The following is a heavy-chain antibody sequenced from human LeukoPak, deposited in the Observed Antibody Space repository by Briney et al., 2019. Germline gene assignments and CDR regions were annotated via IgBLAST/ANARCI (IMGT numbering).Heavy chain of an antibody. V-gene: IGHV4-34*01. J-gene: IGHJ4*02. CDR1: GGSFNGYY. Sequence: SETLSLTCAVYGGSFNGYYWSWIRQPPRKGLEGIGEINLSGSTNYNPSLQSRDTISVDTSKNQFSLKLSSVTAADTAVYYCARGCPPLGYCCGGSFPTSLLDYWGQGTLVTV. CDR2: INLSGST. CDR3: ARGCPPLGYCCGGSFPTSLLDY. D-gene: IGHD2-15*01.